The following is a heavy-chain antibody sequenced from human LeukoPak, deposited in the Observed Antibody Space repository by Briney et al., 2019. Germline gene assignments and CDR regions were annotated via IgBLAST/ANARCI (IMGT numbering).Heavy chain of an antibody. D-gene: IGHD3-16*02. CDR3: ARGVDYVWGSYRYTPPDY. Sequence: ASVKVSCKASGYTFTSYYMHWVRQAPGQGLEWMGWINPNSGGTDYAQKFQGRVTMTRDTSISTAYRELSRLRSDDTAVYYCARGVDYVWGSYRYTPPDYWGQGTLVTVSS. CDR1: GYTFTSYY. CDR2: INPNSGGT. J-gene: IGHJ4*02. V-gene: IGHV1-2*02.